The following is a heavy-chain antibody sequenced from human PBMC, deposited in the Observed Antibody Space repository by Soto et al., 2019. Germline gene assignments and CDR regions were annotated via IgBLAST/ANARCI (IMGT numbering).Heavy chain of an antibody. CDR1: GYTFTSYA. CDR2: INAGNGNT. D-gene: IGHD4-17*01. CDR3: AKGDYGRPVDYYYYMDV. V-gene: IGHV1-3*01. J-gene: IGHJ6*03. Sequence: ASVKVSCKASGYTFTSYAMHWVRQAPGQRLEWMGWINAGNGNTKYSQKFQGRVTITRDTSASTAYMELSSLRSEDTAVYYCAKGDYGRPVDYYYYMDVWGKGTTVTVSS.